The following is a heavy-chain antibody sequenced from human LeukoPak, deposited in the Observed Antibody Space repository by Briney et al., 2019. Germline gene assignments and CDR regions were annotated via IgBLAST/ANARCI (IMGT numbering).Heavy chain of an antibody. Sequence: SETLSLTCTVSGGSISSGSYYWSWIRQPAGKGLEWIGRIYTSGSTNYNPSPKSRVTISVDTSKNQFSLKLSSVTAADTAVYYCARDFQQTLAAFDIWGQGTMVTVSS. V-gene: IGHV4-61*02. CDR2: IYTSGST. J-gene: IGHJ3*02. CDR3: ARDFQQTLAAFDI. CDR1: GGSISSGSYY. D-gene: IGHD6-13*01.